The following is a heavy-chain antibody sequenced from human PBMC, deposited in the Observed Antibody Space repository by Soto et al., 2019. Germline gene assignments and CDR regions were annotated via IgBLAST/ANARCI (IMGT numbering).Heavy chain of an antibody. Sequence: EVQVLESGGGLVQPGGSLRLSCSASGFTFSSYGMRWVRQAPGKGLEWVSTISGSGSRRQYADSVKGRFNISRDNANNMMFLRMDILCAEDTAVYYCANKGLPTDVKYFVDHWGQGSLVTVSS. V-gene: IGHV3-23*01. D-gene: IGHD1-1*01. J-gene: IGHJ1*01. CDR2: ISGSGSRR. CDR3: ANKGLPTDVKYFVDH. CDR1: GFTFSSYG.